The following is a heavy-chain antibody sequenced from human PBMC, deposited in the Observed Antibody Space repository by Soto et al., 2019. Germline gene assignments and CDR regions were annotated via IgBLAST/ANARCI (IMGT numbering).Heavy chain of an antibody. J-gene: IGHJ4*02. Sequence: EVQLMESGGGLVQPGGSLRLSCAASGFTVSSNYMSWVRQAPGKGLEWVSVIYSGGSTYYADSVKGRFTISRDNSKNTLYLQMNSLRAEDTAVYYCASAGDYYDFWSGYYSFDYWGQGTLVTVSS. CDR3: ASAGDYYDFWSGYYSFDY. D-gene: IGHD3-3*01. CDR2: IYSGGST. CDR1: GFTVSSNY. V-gene: IGHV3-66*01.